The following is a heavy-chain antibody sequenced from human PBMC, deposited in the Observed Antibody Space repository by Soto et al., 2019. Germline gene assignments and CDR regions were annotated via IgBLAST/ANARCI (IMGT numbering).Heavy chain of an antibody. D-gene: IGHD4-17*01. J-gene: IGHJ1*01. CDR3: AIDYGDRPKYLKH. V-gene: IGHV1-18*04. CDR1: GYTFTSYG. Sequence: QVQLVQSGPDLKRPGASMKVSCKASGYTFTSYGISWVRQAPGQGLEWMAWISPLKGRTQYSQKAQGRVTLSTDTSSNTAYMEMTTLRVDDTAVYYCAIDYGDRPKYLKHWGQGTLVTVS. CDR2: ISPLKGRT.